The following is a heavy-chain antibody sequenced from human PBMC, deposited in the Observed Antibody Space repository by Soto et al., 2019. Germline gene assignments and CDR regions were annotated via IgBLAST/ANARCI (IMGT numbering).Heavy chain of an antibody. CDR2: IKSETDGGTI. CDR1: GFTFSNVW. CDR3: TPLALKYNSDWYPLSD. D-gene: IGHD6-19*01. V-gene: IGHV3-15*07. Sequence: EVQLVESGGGLVKPGGSLRLSCAGSGFTFSNVWMNWVRQAPGKGLEWVGRIKSETDGGTIDYAAPVKGRFTISRDDSNNTLYLQMNSLKTEDTATYYCTPLALKYNSDWYPLSDLGQGTRVTVSS. J-gene: IGHJ4*02.